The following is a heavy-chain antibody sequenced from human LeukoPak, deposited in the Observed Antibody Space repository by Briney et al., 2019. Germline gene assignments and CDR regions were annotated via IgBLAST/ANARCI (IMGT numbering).Heavy chain of an antibody. Sequence: GGSLRLSCVGSGFSFNGFAMSWVRQAPGKGLEWVSGIYASGTSTFYSDSVEGRFTISRDNSKNTLYLQMHSLRVEETALYYRVKDLRYGDGKWDFDAWGQGTLVTVSS. J-gene: IGHJ5*02. CDR3: VKDLRYGDGKWDFDA. V-gene: IGHV3-23*05. CDR1: GFSFNGFA. D-gene: IGHD4-17*01. CDR2: IYASGTST.